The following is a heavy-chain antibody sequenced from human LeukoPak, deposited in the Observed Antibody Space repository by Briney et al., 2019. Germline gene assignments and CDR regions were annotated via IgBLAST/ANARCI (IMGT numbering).Heavy chain of an antibody. D-gene: IGHD5-24*01. CDR2: IKQDVSEK. CDR1: GFTFSSYW. Sequence: GGSLRLSCAASGFTFSSYWMSWVRQAPGKGLEWVANIKQDVSEKYYVDSVKGRFTISRDSAKNSLYLQMNSLRAEDTAVYYCASSRNEMATTYWGQGTLVTVSS. V-gene: IGHV3-7*01. CDR3: ASSRNEMATTY. J-gene: IGHJ4*02.